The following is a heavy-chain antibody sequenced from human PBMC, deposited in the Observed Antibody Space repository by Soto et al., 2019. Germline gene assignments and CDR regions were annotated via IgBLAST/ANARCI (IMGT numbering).Heavy chain of an antibody. Sequence: EVQLVESGGGLVKPGGSLRLSCAASGFTFSSYSMNWVRQAPGKGLEWVSSISSSSSYIYYADSVKGRFNISRDNAKNSLYLQMNSLRAEDTAVYYCARGGSLVVVAATPEDYWGQGTLVTVSS. J-gene: IGHJ4*02. D-gene: IGHD2-15*01. CDR1: GFTFSSYS. CDR2: ISSSSSYI. CDR3: ARGGSLVVVAATPEDY. V-gene: IGHV3-21*01.